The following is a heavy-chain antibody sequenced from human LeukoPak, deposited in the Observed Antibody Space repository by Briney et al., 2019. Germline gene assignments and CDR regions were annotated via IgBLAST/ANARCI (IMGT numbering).Heavy chain of an antibody. Sequence: VASVKVSCKASGYTFTGYYMHWVRQAPGQGLEWMGWINPNSGGTNYAQKFQGRVTMTRDTSICTAYMELSRLRSDDTAVYYCARDGTRRYDILTGSRGPPGGWFDPWGQGTLVTVSS. CDR3: ARDGTRRYDILTGSRGPPGGWFDP. CDR1: GYTFTGYY. CDR2: INPNSGGT. D-gene: IGHD3-9*01. V-gene: IGHV1-2*02. J-gene: IGHJ5*02.